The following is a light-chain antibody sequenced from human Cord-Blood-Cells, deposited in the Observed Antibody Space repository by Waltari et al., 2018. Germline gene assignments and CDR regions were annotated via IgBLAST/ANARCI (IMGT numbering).Light chain of an antibody. CDR3: MQALQTPPWT. Sequence: DIVMTQSPLSLPVTPGEPASISCRSRQSLLHGNGYNYLDWYLQKPGQSPQLLIYLGSNRASGVPDRFSGSGSGTDFTLKISRVEAEDVGVYYCMQALQTPPWTFGQGTKVEIK. J-gene: IGKJ1*01. CDR2: LGS. V-gene: IGKV2-28*01. CDR1: QSLLHGNGYNY.